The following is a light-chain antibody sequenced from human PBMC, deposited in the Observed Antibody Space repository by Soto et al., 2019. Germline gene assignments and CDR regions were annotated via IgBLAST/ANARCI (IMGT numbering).Light chain of an antibody. CDR3: QQRSDRPLT. CDR1: QSVSNY. J-gene: IGKJ4*01. Sequence: EIVLTQSPTTLSLSPGERATLSCRASQSVSNYFAWYQQKPGQAPRLLIYDASTRAADIPARFSGSGSGTDFSLTISSLETEEFAVYDCQQRSDRPLTVGGATKVELK. CDR2: DAS. V-gene: IGKV3-11*01.